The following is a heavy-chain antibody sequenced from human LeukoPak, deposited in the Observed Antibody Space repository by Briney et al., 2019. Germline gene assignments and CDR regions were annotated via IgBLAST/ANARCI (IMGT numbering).Heavy chain of an antibody. Sequence: PGGSLRLSCAASGFIFSNYAMSWVRQAPGKGLEWVSAISGSGDSTYDADSVKGRFAISRDNSKNTLYLQMNSLRAEDTAMYYCAKDHDYCLSSSCYSGYYGMDVWGQGTTVTVSS. V-gene: IGHV3-23*01. CDR3: AKDHDYCLSSSCYSGYYGMDV. CDR2: ISGSGDST. CDR1: GFIFSNYA. D-gene: IGHD2-2*01. J-gene: IGHJ6*02.